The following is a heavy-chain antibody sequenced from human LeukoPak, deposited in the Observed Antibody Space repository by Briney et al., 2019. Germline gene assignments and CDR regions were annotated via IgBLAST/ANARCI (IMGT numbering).Heavy chain of an antibody. CDR1: GRSFSGYY. J-gene: IGHJ5*02. Sequence: SETLSLTCAVYGRSFSGYYWTWIRQPPGKGLEWIGCIYYSGSTYYNPSLQSRVPISVDTSKNQFSLKLSSVTAADTAVYYCASVVRGEDGKGVRLSWFDPWGQGTLVTVSS. CDR2: IYYSGST. V-gene: IGHV4-34*01. D-gene: IGHD3-10*01. CDR3: ASVVRGEDGKGVRLSWFDP.